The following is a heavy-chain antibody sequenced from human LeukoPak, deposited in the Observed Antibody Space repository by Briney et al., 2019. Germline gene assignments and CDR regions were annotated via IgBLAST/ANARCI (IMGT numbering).Heavy chain of an antibody. CDR3: ARDVPIGNKRYYYYYMDD. Sequence: ASVKVSCKASGGTFSSYAISWVRQAPGQGLEWMGGIIPIFGTANYAQKFQGRVTITADESTSTAYMELSSLRSEDTAVYYCARDVPIGNKRYYYYYMDDWGKGTTVTVSS. CDR2: IIPIFGTA. V-gene: IGHV1-69*13. J-gene: IGHJ6*03. D-gene: IGHD4-23*01. CDR1: GGTFSSYA.